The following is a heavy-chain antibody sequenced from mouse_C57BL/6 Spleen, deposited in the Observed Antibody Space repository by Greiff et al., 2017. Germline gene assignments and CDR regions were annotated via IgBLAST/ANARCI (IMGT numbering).Heavy chain of an antibody. D-gene: IGHD3-1*01. J-gene: IGHJ3*01. Sequence: VQLQQSGAELVKPGASVKISCKASGYAFSSYWMNWVKQRPGKGLEWIGQIYPGDGDTNYNGKFKGKATLTTDKSSSTAYMQLSSLPSEDSAVYSCARVGGRKLGFAYWGQGTLVTVSA. CDR3: ARVGGRKLGFAY. CDR2: IYPGDGDT. V-gene: IGHV1-80*01. CDR1: GYAFSSYW.